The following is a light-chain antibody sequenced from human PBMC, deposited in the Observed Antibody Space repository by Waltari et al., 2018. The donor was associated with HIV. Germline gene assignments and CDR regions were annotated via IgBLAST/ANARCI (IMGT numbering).Light chain of an antibody. CDR1: SSNIRTNY. J-gene: IGLJ3*02. V-gene: IGLV1-51*02. CDR3: ASWDSSLSVGV. Sequence: QSVFTQPPSVSAAPGQKVTISCSGGSSNIRTNYVSWYQQSPGTAPRLLIYENTKRRSGLPDRFSGSKSATSATLDITGLQTGDEADYYCASWDSSLSVGVFGGGTRLTVL. CDR2: ENT.